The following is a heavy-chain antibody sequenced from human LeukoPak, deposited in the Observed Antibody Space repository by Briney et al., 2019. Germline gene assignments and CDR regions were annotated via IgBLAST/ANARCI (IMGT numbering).Heavy chain of an antibody. D-gene: IGHD2-15*01. CDR2: INPSGGST. J-gene: IGHJ4*02. Sequence: ASVKVSCKASGYTFTSYYMHWVRQDPGQGLEWMGIINPSGGSTSYAQKFQGRVTMTRDTSTSTVYMELSSLRSEDTAVYYCARDSLDGGFDYWGQGTLVTVPS. V-gene: IGHV1-46*01. CDR3: ARDSLDGGFDY. CDR1: GYTFTSYY.